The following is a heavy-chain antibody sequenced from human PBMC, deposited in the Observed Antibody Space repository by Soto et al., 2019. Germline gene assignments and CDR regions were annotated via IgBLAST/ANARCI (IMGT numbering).Heavy chain of an antibody. CDR1: GGTFSSYT. J-gene: IGHJ4*02. Sequence: ASVKVSCKASGGTFSSYTISWVRQAPGQGLEWMGRIIPILGIANYAQKFQGRVTITADKSTSTAYMELSSLRSEDTAVYYCARTPLGYCSSTSCYTSYYFDYWGQGTLVTVSS. CDR3: ARTPLGYCSSTSCYTSYYFDY. D-gene: IGHD2-2*02. CDR2: IIPILGIA. V-gene: IGHV1-69*02.